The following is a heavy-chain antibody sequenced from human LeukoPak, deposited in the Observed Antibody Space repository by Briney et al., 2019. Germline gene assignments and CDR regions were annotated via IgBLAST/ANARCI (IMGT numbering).Heavy chain of an antibody. D-gene: IGHD3-22*01. V-gene: IGHV1-2*02. J-gene: IGHJ4*02. CDR3: ARERRYYYDSSGYYYPHY. CDR2: INPNSGGT. CDR1: GYTFPTYG. Sequence: ASVKVSCKASGYTFPTYGLSWVRQAPGQGFEWMGWINPNSGGTYYAQKFQGRVTMTRDTSISTAYMELSRLRSDDTAVYYCARERRYYYDSSGYYYPHYWGQGTLVTVSS.